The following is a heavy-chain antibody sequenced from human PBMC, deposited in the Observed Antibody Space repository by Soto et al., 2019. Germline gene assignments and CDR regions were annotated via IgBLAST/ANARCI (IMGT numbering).Heavy chain of an antibody. CDR1: GGSISSSSYY. CDR2: IYYSGST. Sequence: SETLSLTCTVSGGSISSSSYYWGWIRQPPGKGLEWIGSIYYSGSTYYNPSLKSRVTISVDTSKNQFSLKLSSVTAADTAVYYCARSPVGATNVSFDYWGQGTLVTVSS. D-gene: IGHD1-26*01. J-gene: IGHJ4*02. CDR3: ARSPVGATNVSFDY. V-gene: IGHV4-39*01.